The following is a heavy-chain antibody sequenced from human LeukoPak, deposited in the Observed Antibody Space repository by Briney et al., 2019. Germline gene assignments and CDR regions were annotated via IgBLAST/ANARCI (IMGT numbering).Heavy chain of an antibody. V-gene: IGHV3-7*01. CDR2: IQQDGSIQ. Sequence: GGSLRLSCEASGFIFRRYRMSWVRQAPGKGLEWVANIQQDGSIQYYVDSVKGRFTISRDNAKNSLYLQMNSLSAEDSAVYYCATHDVLTGYPYFDFWGQGTLVAVSS. CDR3: ATHDVLTGYPYFDF. CDR1: GFIFRRYR. D-gene: IGHD3-9*01. J-gene: IGHJ4*02.